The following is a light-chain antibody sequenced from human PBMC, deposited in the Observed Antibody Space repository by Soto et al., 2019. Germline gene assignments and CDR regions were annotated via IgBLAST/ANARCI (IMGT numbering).Light chain of an antibody. Sequence: DIQMTQSPSSVSASVGDRLTITCRASRDISNSLAWYQQTPGKAPKLLLRGASSLHRGVPSRFSGGGAGTEFTLTISSLQPEDFATYYCQQLYSFPLTFXGGTKVDIK. CDR3: QQLYSFPLT. CDR1: RDISNS. V-gene: IGKV1-12*01. CDR2: GAS. J-gene: IGKJ4*01.